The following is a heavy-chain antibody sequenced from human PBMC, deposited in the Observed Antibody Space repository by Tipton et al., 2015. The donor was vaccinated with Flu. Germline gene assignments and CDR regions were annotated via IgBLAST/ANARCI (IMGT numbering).Heavy chain of an antibody. CDR2: IKQDASEK. D-gene: IGHD3-10*01. J-gene: IGHJ3*02. CDR1: GFTFSSYW. V-gene: IGHV3-7*03. Sequence: SLRLSCAASGFTFSSYWMNWVRQAPGKGLQWLANIKQDASEKHYVDSVKGRFSISRDNAKNSLYLQMDNLRVEDTALYYCATDLARPYGLGSLYAFDIWGQGTIVAVSS. CDR3: ATDLARPYGLGSLYAFDI.